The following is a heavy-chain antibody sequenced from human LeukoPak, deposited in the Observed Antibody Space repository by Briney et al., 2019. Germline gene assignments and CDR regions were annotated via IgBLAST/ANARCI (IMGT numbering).Heavy chain of an antibody. CDR3: ARLSTYYDFWSGYYHYYYYYGMDV. J-gene: IGHJ6*02. Sequence: SETLSLTCTVSGGSISSSSSYWAWLRQPPGKGLEWIGTIYYSGSTYYNPSLKSRVTISIDTTKNQFSLKLSSVTTADTAVYYCARLSTYYDFWSGYYHYYYYYGMDVWGQGTTVTVSS. CDR1: GGSISSSSSY. V-gene: IGHV4-39*01. D-gene: IGHD3-3*01. CDR2: IYYSGST.